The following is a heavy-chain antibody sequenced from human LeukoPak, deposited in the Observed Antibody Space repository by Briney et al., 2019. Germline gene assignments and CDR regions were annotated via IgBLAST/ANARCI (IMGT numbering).Heavy chain of an antibody. D-gene: IGHD3-10*01. CDR1: GFTFSSYA. V-gene: IGHV3-30*02. CDR2: IGYDGSNK. CDR3: AKGFYYYGSGSLDAFDI. Sequence: GGSLRLSCAASGFTFSSYAMNWVRQAPGKGLEGVAFIGYDGSNKYYADSVKGRFTISRDNSKNTLYLQMNSLRAEDTAVYYCAKGFYYYGSGSLDAFDIWGQGTMVTVSS. J-gene: IGHJ3*02.